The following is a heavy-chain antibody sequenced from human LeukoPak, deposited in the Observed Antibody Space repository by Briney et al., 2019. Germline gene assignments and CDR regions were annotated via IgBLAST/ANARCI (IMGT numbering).Heavy chain of an antibody. CDR1: GYTFTGYY. D-gene: IGHD6-6*01. CDR3: AREGGIAARRARGVDY. Sequence: ASVRVSCMASGYTFTGYYMHWVRQAPGEGLEWMGWINPKSGGTNYAQTLQGRVTITRDTSISTAYMELSRLRSDDTAVYYCAREGGIAARRARGVDYWGQGTLVTVSS. J-gene: IGHJ4*02. CDR2: INPKSGGT. V-gene: IGHV1-2*02.